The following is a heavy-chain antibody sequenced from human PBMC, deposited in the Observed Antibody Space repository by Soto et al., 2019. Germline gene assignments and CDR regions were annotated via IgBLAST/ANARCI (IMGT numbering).Heavy chain of an antibody. CDR2: INHSGST. V-gene: IGHV4-34*01. CDR1: GGSFSGYY. J-gene: IGHJ6*02. D-gene: IGHD3-3*01. Sequence: PSETLSRTCAVYGGSFSGYYWSWIRQPPGKELEWIGAINHSGSTTYNPSLKSRVTTSVDPSKNQFSLKLSSVTAAYTAVYYCARGPYYDFWSGSYYYYYSMDVWGQGTTVTVSS. CDR3: ARGPYYDFWSGSYYYYYSMDV.